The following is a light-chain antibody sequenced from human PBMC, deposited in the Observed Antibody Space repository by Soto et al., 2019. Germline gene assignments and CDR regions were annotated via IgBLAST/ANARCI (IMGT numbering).Light chain of an antibody. CDR3: CSYAGSASFRVL. V-gene: IGLV2-11*01. CDR1: NSDVGTYNY. CDR2: DGT. Sequence: QSVLTQPRSVSGSPGQSVTISCTGTNSDVGTYNYVSWYQQHPGKAPKLIIYDGTKRPSGVPDRFSGSKSGNTASLIISGLQAADEAEYYCCCCSYAGSASFRVLFGGGTQLTVL. J-gene: IGLJ2*01.